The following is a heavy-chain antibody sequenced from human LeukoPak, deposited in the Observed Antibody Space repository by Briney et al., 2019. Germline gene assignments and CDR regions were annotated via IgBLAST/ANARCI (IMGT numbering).Heavy chain of an antibody. Sequence: ASVKVSCKASGYSFINSGISWVRQAPGQGLEWMGWINSNSGGTNYAQKFQGRVTMTRDTSISTAYMELSRLRSDDTAVYYCARSPHILTGENFDYWGQGILVTVSS. D-gene: IGHD3-9*01. J-gene: IGHJ4*02. CDR2: INSNSGGT. CDR1: GYSFINSG. CDR3: ARSPHILTGENFDY. V-gene: IGHV1-2*02.